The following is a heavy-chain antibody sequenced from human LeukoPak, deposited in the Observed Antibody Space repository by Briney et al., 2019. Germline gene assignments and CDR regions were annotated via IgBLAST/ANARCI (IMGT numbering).Heavy chain of an antibody. D-gene: IGHD4-17*01. J-gene: IGHJ3*02. V-gene: IGHV3-23*01. CDR3: ARVTVTTRAIDI. CDR1: GITFSSYA. Sequence: GGSLRLSCAASGITFSSYAMSWVRQAPGKGLEWVSGVSGNGVGTYYADSVKGRFTISRDNSKNTLYVQMNSLRAEDTAIYYCARVTVTTRAIDIWGQGTVVTVSS. CDR2: VSGNGVGT.